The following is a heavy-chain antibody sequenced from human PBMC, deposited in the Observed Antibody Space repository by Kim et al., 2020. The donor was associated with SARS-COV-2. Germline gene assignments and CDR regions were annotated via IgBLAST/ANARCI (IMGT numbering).Heavy chain of an antibody. CDR3: ARGGPEVGRYFDWLLSGYFQH. Sequence: GGSLRLSCAASGFTFSSYWMSWVRQAPGKGLEWVANIKQDGSEKYHVDSVKGRFTISRDNAKNSLYLQMNSLRAEDTAVYYCARGGPEVGRYFDWLLSGYFQHWGQGTLVTVSS. V-gene: IGHV3-7*01. D-gene: IGHD3-9*01. CDR1: GFTFSSYW. J-gene: IGHJ1*01. CDR2: IKQDGSEK.